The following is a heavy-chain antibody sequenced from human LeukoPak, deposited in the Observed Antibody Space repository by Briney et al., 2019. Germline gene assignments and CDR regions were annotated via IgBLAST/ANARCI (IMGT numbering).Heavy chain of an antibody. Sequence: PGGSLRLSGTASGFTFGDYGMSWVRQAPGKGLEWVGFIRSKAYGGTTEYAASVKGRFTISRDDSKSIAYLQMNSLKTEDTAVYYCTSSPEWQLVDYWGQGTLVTVSS. V-gene: IGHV3-49*04. CDR1: GFTFGDYG. CDR3: TSSPEWQLVDY. D-gene: IGHD6-13*01. CDR2: IRSKAYGGTT. J-gene: IGHJ4*02.